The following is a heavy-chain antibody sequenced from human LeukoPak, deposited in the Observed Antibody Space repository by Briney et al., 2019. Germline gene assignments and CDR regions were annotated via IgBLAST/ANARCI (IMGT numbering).Heavy chain of an antibody. Sequence: PSETLSLTCAVYGVSFSGYYWSSIRPPPGKRLEWIGEINHSGSTNYNPSLKSRVTISVDTSKNQFSLKLSSVTAADTAVYYCASGQYGMDVWGQGTTVTVSS. CDR1: GVSFSGYY. CDR3: ASGQYGMDV. CDR2: INHSGST. J-gene: IGHJ6*02. V-gene: IGHV4-34*01.